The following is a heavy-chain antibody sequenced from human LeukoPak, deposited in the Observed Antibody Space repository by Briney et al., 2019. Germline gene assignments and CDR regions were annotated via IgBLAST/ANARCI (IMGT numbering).Heavy chain of an antibody. D-gene: IGHD6-6*01. Sequence: SETLSLTCAVSGGSISSYYWSWIRQPPGKGLEWIGYIYYTGSTNYNPSLTSRVNISVDTSKNQFSLNLTSVTAADTAVYYCARWGSIAVARFDYWGQGTLVTVSS. CDR3: ARWGSIAVARFDY. CDR1: GGSISSYY. CDR2: IYYTGST. J-gene: IGHJ4*02. V-gene: IGHV4-59*01.